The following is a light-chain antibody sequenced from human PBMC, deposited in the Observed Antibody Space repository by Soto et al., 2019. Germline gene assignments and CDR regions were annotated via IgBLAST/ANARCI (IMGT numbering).Light chain of an antibody. CDR2: GAS. CDR3: QQFGTSLSLT. J-gene: IGKJ4*01. Sequence: EIVLTQSPGTLSLSPGERATLSCRASQSVSSNYLAWYQQKPGQAPRLLIYGASYRVSGIPDRFSGSGSGTDFTLTISRLEPEEFAVYYCQQFGTSLSLTFGGGTKVEIK. CDR1: QSVSSNY. V-gene: IGKV3-20*01.